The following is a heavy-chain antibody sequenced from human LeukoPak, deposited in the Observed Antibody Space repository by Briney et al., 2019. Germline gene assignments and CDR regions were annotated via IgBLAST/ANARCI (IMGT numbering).Heavy chain of an antibody. CDR2: IYSGGST. Sequence: GGSLRLSCAASGFTVSSNYMSWVRQAPGKGLEWVSVIYSGGSTYYADSVKGRFTISRDNSKNTLYLQMNSLRAEDTAVYYCASYTTKTTVVTPTWGQGTLVTVSS. J-gene: IGHJ4*02. CDR3: ASYTTKTTVVTPT. V-gene: IGHV3-53*01. D-gene: IGHD4-23*01. CDR1: GFTVSSNY.